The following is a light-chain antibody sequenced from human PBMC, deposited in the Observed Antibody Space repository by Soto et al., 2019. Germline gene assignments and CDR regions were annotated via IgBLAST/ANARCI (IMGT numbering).Light chain of an antibody. Sequence: ESVFTQSPATLSLSPGERATLSCRASQSLSSSLAWYQQKPGQAPRLLIYETSNRATGIPARFSGSGSGTDFTLTISSLEPEDFAVYYCQQRSSWPLTFGGGTKVDI. V-gene: IGKV3-11*01. J-gene: IGKJ4*01. CDR1: QSLSSS. CDR2: ETS. CDR3: QQRSSWPLT.